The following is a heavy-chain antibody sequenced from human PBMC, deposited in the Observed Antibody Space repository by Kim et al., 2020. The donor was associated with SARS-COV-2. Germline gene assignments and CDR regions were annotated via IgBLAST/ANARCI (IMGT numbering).Heavy chain of an antibody. J-gene: IGHJ4*02. CDR3: AKKGVGYYFDY. CDR2: ISWDGDYT. V-gene: IGHV3-43*01. CDR1: GFIFDDYT. D-gene: IGHD3-3*01. Sequence: GGSLRLSCAASGFIFDDYTMHWVRQAPGKGLEWVSLISWDGDYTDYADSVKGRFTISIDNSKNSLYLQMHSLRTKDTAWYYCAKKGVGYYFDYWGQGTMVTVSS.